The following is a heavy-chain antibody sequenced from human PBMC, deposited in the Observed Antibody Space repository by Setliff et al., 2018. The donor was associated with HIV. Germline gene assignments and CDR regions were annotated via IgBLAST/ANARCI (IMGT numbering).Heavy chain of an antibody. CDR2: IGSSSRYT. V-gene: IGHV3-11*05. Sequence: GGSLRLSCAASGFTFSDYYMGWIRQAPGKELEWVSYIGSSSRYTNYAYSVEGRLTISGDNAKNELYLHMNSLRAEDTAVYYCARASPEYYDSWGQGTLVTVSS. J-gene: IGHJ4*02. CDR1: GFTFSDYY. CDR3: ARASPEYYDS.